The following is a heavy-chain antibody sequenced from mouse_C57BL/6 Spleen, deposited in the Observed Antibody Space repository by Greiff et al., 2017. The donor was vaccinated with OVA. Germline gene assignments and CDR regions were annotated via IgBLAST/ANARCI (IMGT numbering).Heavy chain of an antibody. V-gene: IGHV1-78*01. CDR1: GYTFTDHT. Sequence: VQLQESDAELVKPGASVKISCKVSGYTFTDHTIHWMKQRPEQGLEWIGYIYPRDGSTKYNEKFKGKATLTADKSSSTAYMQLNSLTSEDSAVYFCAREFGYYGSIFDYWGQGTTLTVSS. CDR2: IYPRDGST. J-gene: IGHJ2*01. D-gene: IGHD1-1*01. CDR3: AREFGYYGSIFDY.